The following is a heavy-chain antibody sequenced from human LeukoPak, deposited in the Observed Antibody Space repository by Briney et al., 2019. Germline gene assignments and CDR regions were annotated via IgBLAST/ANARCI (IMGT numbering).Heavy chain of an antibody. CDR2: IYSSGST. CDR1: GDSISSYF. V-gene: IGHV4-4*07. J-gene: IGHJ4*02. CDR3: ARAGWLKGKRNFDY. D-gene: IGHD5-24*01. Sequence: SETLSLTCTVSGDSISSYFWSWIRQPAGKGLEWIGRIYSSGSTNYNPSLKSRVTMSVDTSKSQFSLKLYSVTAADTAVYYCARAGWLKGKRNFDYWGQGILVTVSS.